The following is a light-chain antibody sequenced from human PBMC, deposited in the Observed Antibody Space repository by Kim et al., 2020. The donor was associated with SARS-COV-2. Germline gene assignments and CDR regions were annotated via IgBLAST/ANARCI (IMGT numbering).Light chain of an antibody. CDR1: QSGSSN. V-gene: IGKV3-15*01. CDR3: QQYNNWLWT. J-gene: IGKJ1*01. CDR2: GAS. Sequence: GAQGERATPTCRASQSGSSNLGGYQQKPGQAPRLLIYGASTRATGIPARFSGRGSGTEFTLTISSLQSEDFAVYYCQQYNNWLWTFGQGTKVDIK.